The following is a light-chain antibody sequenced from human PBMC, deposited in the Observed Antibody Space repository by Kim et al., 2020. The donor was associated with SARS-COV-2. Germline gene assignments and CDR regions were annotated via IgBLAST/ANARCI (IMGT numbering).Light chain of an antibody. Sequence: QSALTQPASVSGSPGQSITISCTGTSSDVGGYDYVSWYQQHPGKAPKLMIYDVNKRPSGVSYRFSGSKSGNTASLTISGLQAEDEADYYCFSYTSSDTFVFGTGTKVTVL. CDR3: FSYTSSDTFV. CDR2: DVN. J-gene: IGLJ1*01. V-gene: IGLV2-14*01. CDR1: SSDVGGYDY.